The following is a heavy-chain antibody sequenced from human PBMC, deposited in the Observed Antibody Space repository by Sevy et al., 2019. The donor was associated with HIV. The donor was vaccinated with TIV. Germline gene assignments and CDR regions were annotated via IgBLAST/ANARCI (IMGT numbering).Heavy chain of an antibody. Sequence: SETLSLTCTVSGGSISSGGYYWSWIRQHPGKGLEWIGYIYYSGSTYYHPSLKSRVTISVDTSKNQFSLKLSSATAADTAVYYCARAPYYYDSSGYSVPFDYWGQGTLVTVSS. D-gene: IGHD3-22*01. J-gene: IGHJ4*02. V-gene: IGHV4-31*03. CDR3: ARAPYYYDSSGYSVPFDY. CDR1: GGSISSGGYY. CDR2: IYYSGST.